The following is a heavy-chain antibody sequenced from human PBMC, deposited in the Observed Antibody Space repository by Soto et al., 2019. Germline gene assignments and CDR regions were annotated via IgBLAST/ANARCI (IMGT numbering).Heavy chain of an antibody. D-gene: IGHD2-2*01. CDR3: ARDPGGHYCTSTSCLYFFDH. V-gene: IGHV3-23*01. CDR1: GFTFSNHA. J-gene: IGHJ4*02. Sequence: EVQLLESGGALVQPGGSLRLSCAASGFTFSNHAMNWVRQAPGKGLEWVSTISDSGSTYYADSVKGRFTISRYNSKNTLYLKMNSLRAEDTAVYYFARDPGGHYCTSTSCLYFFDHWGQGTLVIVSS. CDR2: ISDSGST.